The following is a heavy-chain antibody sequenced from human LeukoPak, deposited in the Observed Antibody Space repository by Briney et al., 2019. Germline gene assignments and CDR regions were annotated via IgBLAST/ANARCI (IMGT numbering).Heavy chain of an antibody. D-gene: IGHD3-3*01. V-gene: IGHV4-38-2*01. CDR2: IYYSGST. Sequence: PSETLSLTCAVSGYSISSGYYWGWIRQSPGKGLEWIGSIYYSGSTYYNPSLKSRVTISVDTSKNQFSLKLSSVTAADTAVYYCARGIQGWSGWSDYWGQGTLVTVSS. J-gene: IGHJ4*02. CDR1: GYSISSGYY. CDR3: ARGIQGWSGWSDY.